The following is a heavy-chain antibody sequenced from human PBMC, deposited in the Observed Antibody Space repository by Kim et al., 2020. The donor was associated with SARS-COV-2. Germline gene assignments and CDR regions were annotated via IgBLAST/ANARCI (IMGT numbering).Heavy chain of an antibody. Sequence: DSVKGRFTISRDNSKNSLYLQMNSLRTEDTALYYCAKDIHAAAGTPYFDYWGQGTLVTVSS. J-gene: IGHJ4*02. V-gene: IGHV3-43*01. D-gene: IGHD6-13*01. CDR3: AKDIHAAAGTPYFDY.